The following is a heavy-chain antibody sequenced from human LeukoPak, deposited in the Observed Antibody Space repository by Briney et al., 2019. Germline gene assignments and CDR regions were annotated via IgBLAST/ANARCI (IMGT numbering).Heavy chain of an antibody. J-gene: IGHJ4*02. V-gene: IGHV3-15*01. Sequence: GGSLRLSCAASGFTFSNAWMSWVRQAPGKGLEWVGRIKSKTDGGTTDYAAPVKGRFTISRDDSKNTLYLQMNSLKTEDTAVYYCTTVKLGYGGNSDYWGQGTLVTVSS. D-gene: IGHD4-23*01. CDR1: GFTFSNAW. CDR2: IKSKTDGGTT. CDR3: TTVKLGYGGNSDY.